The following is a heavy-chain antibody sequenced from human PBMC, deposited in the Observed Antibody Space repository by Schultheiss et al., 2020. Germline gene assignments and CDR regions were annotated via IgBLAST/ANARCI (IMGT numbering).Heavy chain of an antibody. CDR1: GFTFSSYW. CDR2: IKQDGSEK. V-gene: IGHV3-7*01. J-gene: IGHJ5*02. D-gene: IGHD6-6*01. Sequence: GGSLRLSCAASGFTFSSYWMSWVLQAPGNGLEWVANIKQDGSEKNYVDSVKGRFTISRDNAKNSLYLQMNSLRAEDTAVYYCARVYSSSIFACDPWGQGTLVTVSS. CDR3: ARVYSSSIFACDP.